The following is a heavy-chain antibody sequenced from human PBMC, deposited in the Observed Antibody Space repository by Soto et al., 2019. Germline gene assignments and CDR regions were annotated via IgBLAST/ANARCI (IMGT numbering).Heavy chain of an antibody. CDR1: GYRFYTYW. CDR3: ARPGISSRDYFDY. D-gene: IGHD6-13*01. Sequence: GECLKTCCKGYGYRFYTYWIAWVRQMRGKGLEWMGIIYPGDSDTIYSPSFQGQVTISADRSISTAYLQWSSLKASDTAMYYCARPGISSRDYFDYWGQRTLVTIS. CDR2: IYPGDSDT. J-gene: IGHJ4*02. V-gene: IGHV5-51*01.